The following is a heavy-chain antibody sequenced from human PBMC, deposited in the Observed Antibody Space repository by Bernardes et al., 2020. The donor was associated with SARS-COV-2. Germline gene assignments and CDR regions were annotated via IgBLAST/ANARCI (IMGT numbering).Heavy chain of an antibody. D-gene: IGHD3-10*01. V-gene: IGHV1-18*01. J-gene: IGHJ4*02. CDR2: ISAYNGNT. CDR1: GYTFTSYG. Sequence: ASVKVSCKASGYTFTSYGISWVRQAPGQGLEWMGWISAYNGNTNYAQKLQGRVTMTTDTSTSTAYMELRSLRSDDTAVYYCARVSVRGVIPYGFDYWGQGTLVTVSS. CDR3: ARVSVRGVIPYGFDY.